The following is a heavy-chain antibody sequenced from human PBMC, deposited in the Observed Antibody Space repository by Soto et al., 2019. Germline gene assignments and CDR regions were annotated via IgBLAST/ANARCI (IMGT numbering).Heavy chain of an antibody. Sequence: QVQLVESGGGVVQPGRSLRLSCAASGFTFSSYGMHWVRQAPGKGLEWVAVISYDGSNKYYADSVKGRFPISRDNSKNTLYLQMNSLRAEDTAVYYCAKDREYSYGMGYYYYGMDVWGQGTTVTVSS. J-gene: IGHJ6*02. CDR1: GFTFSSYG. CDR3: AKDREYSYGMGYYYYGMDV. D-gene: IGHD5-18*01. CDR2: ISYDGSNK. V-gene: IGHV3-30*18.